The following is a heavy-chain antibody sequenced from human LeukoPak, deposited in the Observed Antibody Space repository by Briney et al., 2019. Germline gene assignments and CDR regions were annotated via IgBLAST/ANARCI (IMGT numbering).Heavy chain of an antibody. CDR3: ARLSTTSRHWLAAFDI. D-gene: IGHD3-9*01. J-gene: IGHJ3*02. V-gene: IGHV1-2*02. Sequence: ASVKVSCKASGYTFTDYYMQWVRQAPGQGLEWMGWIDPNRGGTKYAQKFQGRVTMTRDTSISTAYMELSRLRSDDTAVYYCARLSTTSRHWLAAFDIWGQGTMVTVS. CDR1: GYTFTDYY. CDR2: IDPNRGGT.